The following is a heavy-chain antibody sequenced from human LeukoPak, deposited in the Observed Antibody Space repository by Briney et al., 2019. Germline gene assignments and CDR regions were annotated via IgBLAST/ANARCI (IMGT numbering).Heavy chain of an antibody. CDR2: ISGSGGST. J-gene: IGHJ4*02. Sequence: PGGSLRLSCAASGFTFSSYAMSWVRQAPGKGLEWVSAISGSGGSTYYADSVKGRFTISRDNSKNTLYLQMNSLRAEDTAVYYCAKDPIVVVPAATSIERVYWGQGTLVTVSS. CDR3: AKDPIVVVPAATSIERVY. D-gene: IGHD2-2*01. V-gene: IGHV3-23*01. CDR1: GFTFSSYA.